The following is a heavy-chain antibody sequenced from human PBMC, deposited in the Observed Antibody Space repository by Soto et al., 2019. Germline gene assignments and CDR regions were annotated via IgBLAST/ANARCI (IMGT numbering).Heavy chain of an antibody. CDR3: ARIRPGTVVTPDAFDI. J-gene: IGHJ3*02. Sequence: QVTLKESGPVLVKPTETLTLTCTVSGFSLSNARMGVSWIRQPPGKALEWLAHIFSNDEKSYSTSLKSRLTISXXTXKXXVVLTMTNMDPVDTATYYCARIRPGTVVTPDAFDIWGQGTMVTVSS. D-gene: IGHD2-21*02. CDR2: IFSNDEK. CDR1: GFSLSNARMG. V-gene: IGHV2-26*01.